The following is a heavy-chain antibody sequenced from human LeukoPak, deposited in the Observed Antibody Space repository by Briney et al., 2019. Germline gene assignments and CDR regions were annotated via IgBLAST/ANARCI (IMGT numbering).Heavy chain of an antibody. D-gene: IGHD2-2*01. Sequence: GASVKVSCKAPAYTFSTYDVAWVRQAPGQGPEWMGWMNPISGNTGCAKQFKGRVTMTSDASVNSAYMELSSLRFDDTAVYFCTTAVRYQLLLEYWGQGTLITASS. CDR2: MNPISGNT. V-gene: IGHV1-8*01. CDR3: TTAVRYQLLLEY. J-gene: IGHJ4*02. CDR1: AYTFSTYD.